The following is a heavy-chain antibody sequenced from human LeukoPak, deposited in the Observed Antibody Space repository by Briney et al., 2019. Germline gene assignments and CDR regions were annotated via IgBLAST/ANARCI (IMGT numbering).Heavy chain of an antibody. D-gene: IGHD3-22*01. J-gene: IGHJ3*01. CDR3: AKAGVRYFDSSGLYAFDF. V-gene: IGHV4-39*01. Sequence: SETLTLTCAASGFSISSTSYYWAWIRQPPGKGLDWTVTIYYSGSTYHNPSLKSRVTMSVDTSRNQFSLKLSSVDAADTAVYYCAKAGVRYFDSSGLYAFDFWGQGTTVTVSS. CDR1: GFSISSTSYY. CDR2: IYYSGST.